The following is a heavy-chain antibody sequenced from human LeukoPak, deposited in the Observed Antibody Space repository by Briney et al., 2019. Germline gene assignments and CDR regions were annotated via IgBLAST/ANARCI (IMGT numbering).Heavy chain of an antibody. J-gene: IGHJ4*02. D-gene: IGHD6-13*01. CDR1: GFPFSSYS. CDR3: ARGVSTWYRIDY. V-gene: IGHV3-30*01. CDR2: LSYDGSIK. Sequence: GGSLRLSCAASGFPFSSYSFHWVRQAPGKGLEWVALLSYDGSIKHYADSVKGRFTLSRDNSKSTVYLQMDCLRADDTAVYYCARGVSTWYRIDYWGQGTLVTVSS.